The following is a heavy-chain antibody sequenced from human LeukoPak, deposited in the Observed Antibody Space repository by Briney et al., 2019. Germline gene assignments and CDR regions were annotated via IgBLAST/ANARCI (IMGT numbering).Heavy chain of an antibody. CDR2: ISGSGGVT. V-gene: IGHV3-23*01. J-gene: IGHJ4*02. Sequence: GGSLRLSCAASGFTFSSYGISWVRQAPGKGLEWVSVISGSGGVTYYADSVKGRFTISRDNSKNTLYLQMNSLRAEDTAVYYCAKDLVRNPMVVTLSLLLDFWGQGILVTVSS. CDR3: AKDLVRNPMVVTLSLLLDF. CDR1: GFTFSSYG. D-gene: IGHD4-23*01.